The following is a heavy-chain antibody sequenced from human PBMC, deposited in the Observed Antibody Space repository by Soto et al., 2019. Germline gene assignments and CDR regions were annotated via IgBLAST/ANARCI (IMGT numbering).Heavy chain of an antibody. J-gene: IGHJ4*02. V-gene: IGHV1-69*14. CDR1: GDIFSGYS. CDR3: ARDLGSGYDPGDY. D-gene: IGHD5-12*01. CDR2: IIPIFGTT. Sequence: QVQLVQSGAEVKKPGSSVKVSCKTSGDIFSGYSISWVRQAPGQGLEWMGGIIPIFGTTNYAQKFHGRVTITADKSTSTVYMDLYSPKSEDTAMYYCARDLGSGYDPGDYWGQGTLVTVSS.